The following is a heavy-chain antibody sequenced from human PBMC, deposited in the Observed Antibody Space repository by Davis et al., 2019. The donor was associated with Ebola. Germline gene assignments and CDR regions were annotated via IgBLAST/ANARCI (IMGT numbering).Heavy chain of an antibody. CDR2: IWYDGSNK. CDR3: ARVGKDCSGGSCYSHVDY. J-gene: IGHJ4*02. V-gene: IGHV3-33*01. D-gene: IGHD2-15*01. CDR1: GFTFSSYG. Sequence: GSLKISCAASGFTFSSYGMHWVRQAPGKGLEWVAVIWYDGSNKYYADSVKGRFTISRDNSKNTLYLQMNSLRAEDTAVYYCARVGKDCSGGSCYSHVDYWGQGTLVTVSS.